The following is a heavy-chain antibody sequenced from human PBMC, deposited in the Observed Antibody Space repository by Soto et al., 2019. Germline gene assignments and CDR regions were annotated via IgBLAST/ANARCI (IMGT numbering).Heavy chain of an antibody. Sequence: PGGSLRLSYAASGFTFSSYAMSWVRQAPGKGLEWVSTISGSGGSTYYADSVKGRFTISRDNSKNTLYLQMNSLRAEDTAVYYCAKDGLGAYSYGSYYFDYWGQGALVTVSS. CDR3: AKDGLGAYSYGSYYFDY. J-gene: IGHJ4*02. V-gene: IGHV3-23*01. CDR2: ISGSGGST. D-gene: IGHD5-18*01. CDR1: GFTFSSYA.